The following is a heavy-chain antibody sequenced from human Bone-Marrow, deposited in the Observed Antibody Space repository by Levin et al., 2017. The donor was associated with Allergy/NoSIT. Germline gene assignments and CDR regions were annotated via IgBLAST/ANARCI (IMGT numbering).Heavy chain of an antibody. CDR1: GGSFSGYY. V-gene: IGHV4-34*01. CDR2: INHSGST. Sequence: SETLSLTCAVYGGSFSGYYWSWIRQPPGKGLEWIGEINHSGSTNYNPSLKSRVTISVDTSKNQFSLKLSSVTAADTAVYYCARERKLWFGELFTESYGMDVWGQGTTVTVSS. J-gene: IGHJ6*02. D-gene: IGHD3-10*01. CDR3: ARERKLWFGELFTESYGMDV.